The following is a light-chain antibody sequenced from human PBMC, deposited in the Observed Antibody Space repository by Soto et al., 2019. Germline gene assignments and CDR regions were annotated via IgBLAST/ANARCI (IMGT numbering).Light chain of an antibody. J-gene: IGKJ4*01. CDR2: AAS. CDR1: QGISSY. Sequence: AIRMTQSPSSLSASTGERVTITCRASQGISSYLAWYQQKPGKVPKLLMYAASTLQSGVPSRFSGSGSGTDFTLTISCLQSEDFATYYCQRYYSYPLTFGGGTKVEIK. V-gene: IGKV1-8*01. CDR3: QRYYSYPLT.